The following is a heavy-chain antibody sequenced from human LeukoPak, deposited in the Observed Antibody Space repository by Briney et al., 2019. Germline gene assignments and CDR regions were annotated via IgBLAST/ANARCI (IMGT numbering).Heavy chain of an antibody. Sequence: GASVKVSCKASGYIFTGYYMHWVRQAPGQGLEWMGWINPNSGGTNYAQTFQGRVIMTRDTSISTAYMELSRLRSDDTAVYYCARDPYGDYDHFDYWGQGTLVTVSS. CDR2: INPNSGGT. J-gene: IGHJ4*02. D-gene: IGHD4-17*01. CDR3: ARDPYGDYDHFDY. V-gene: IGHV1-2*02. CDR1: GYIFTGYY.